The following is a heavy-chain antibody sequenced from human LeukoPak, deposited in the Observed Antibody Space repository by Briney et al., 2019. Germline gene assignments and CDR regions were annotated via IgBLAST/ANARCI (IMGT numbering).Heavy chain of an antibody. V-gene: IGHV3-9*01. Sequence: GRSLRLSCAASGFTFDDYAMHWVRQAPGKGLEWVSGISWNSGNIGYADSVKGRFTISRDNAKNSLYLQMNSLRAEDTALYYCAKDTGSSWTGGFDYWGQGTLVTVSS. CDR2: ISWNSGNI. J-gene: IGHJ4*02. CDR1: GFTFDDYA. D-gene: IGHD6-13*01. CDR3: AKDTGSSWTGGFDY.